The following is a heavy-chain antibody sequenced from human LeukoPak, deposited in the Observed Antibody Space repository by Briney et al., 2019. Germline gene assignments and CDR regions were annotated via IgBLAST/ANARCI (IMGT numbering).Heavy chain of an antibody. J-gene: IGHJ5*02. CDR1: GFTFSSYA. D-gene: IGHD3-10*01. CDR3: AKGSFTMVRGVTTNWFDP. Sequence: GGSLRLPCAASGFTFSSYAMSWVRQAPGMGLEWVSAISGSGGSTYYADSVKGRFTISRDNSKNTLYLQMNSLRAEDTAVYYCAKGSFTMVRGVTTNWFDPWGQGTLVTVSS. V-gene: IGHV3-23*01. CDR2: ISGSGGST.